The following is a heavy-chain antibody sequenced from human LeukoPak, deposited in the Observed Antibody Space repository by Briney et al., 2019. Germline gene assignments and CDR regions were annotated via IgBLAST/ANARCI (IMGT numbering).Heavy chain of an antibody. Sequence: GGSLRLSCAASGLSSSYFAMSWVRQAPGKGLEWVAGITGGGGTAYGDSVRGRFTISRDNSRNTMSMEMKSLRVDDTAVYFCAKDYVYGDGYWDFDYWGQGILVTVSS. CDR3: AKDYVYGDGYWDFDY. CDR2: ITGGGGT. D-gene: IGHD3-10*02. V-gene: IGHV3-23*01. CDR1: GLSSSYFA. J-gene: IGHJ4*02.